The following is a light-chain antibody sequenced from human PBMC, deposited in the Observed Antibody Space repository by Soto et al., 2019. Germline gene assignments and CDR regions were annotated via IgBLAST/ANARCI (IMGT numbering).Light chain of an antibody. CDR2: VAS. CDR3: QESYSTS. V-gene: IGKV1-39*01. Sequence: DIQMTQSPSTLSASVGDRVTITFRASQSIRTWLAWYQQKPGKAPKLLIYVASNLQSGVPSRFSGSGSGTDFTLTISSLQPEDIATYYCQESYSTSFGQGTKVDIK. J-gene: IGKJ1*01. CDR1: QSIRTW.